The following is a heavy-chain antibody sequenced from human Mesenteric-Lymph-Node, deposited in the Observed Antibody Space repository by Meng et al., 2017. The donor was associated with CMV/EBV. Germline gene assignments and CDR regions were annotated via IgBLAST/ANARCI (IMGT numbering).Heavy chain of an antibody. J-gene: IGHJ6*02. CDR2: ISHDGTSK. CDR1: GFTFSSYA. CDR3: ARELDPTTTARYYCDGMDV. V-gene: IGHV3-30-3*01. Sequence: GGSLRLSCAASGFTFSSYAMHWVRQAPGKGLEWVSFISHDGTSKYYADSVKGRFTISRDKSENTLYLQMDSLRSQDAAVYYCARELDPTTTARYYCDGMDVWGQGTTVTVSS. D-gene: IGHD4-17*01.